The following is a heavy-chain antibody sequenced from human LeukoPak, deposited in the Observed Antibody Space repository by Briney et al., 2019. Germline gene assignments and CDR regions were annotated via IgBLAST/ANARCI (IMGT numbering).Heavy chain of an antibody. CDR1: GGSFSGYY. J-gene: IGHJ4*02. D-gene: IGHD6-19*01. V-gene: IGHV4-34*01. Sequence: PSETLSLTCAVYGGSFSGYYWSWIRQPPGKGLEWIGEINHSGSTNYNPSLKSRVTISVDTSKNQFSLKLSSVTAADTAVYYCAVTISSGWSFDYWGQGTLATVSS. CDR3: AVTISSGWSFDY. CDR2: INHSGST.